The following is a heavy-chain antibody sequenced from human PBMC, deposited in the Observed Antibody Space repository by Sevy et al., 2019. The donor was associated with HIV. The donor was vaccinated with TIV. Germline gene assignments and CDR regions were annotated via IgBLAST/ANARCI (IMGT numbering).Heavy chain of an antibody. CDR2: ISSSSSTI. V-gene: IGHV3-48*02. CDR3: AGGYSSSWYGMGGYYYYYGMDV. J-gene: IGHJ6*02. Sequence: GGSLRLSCAASGFTFSSYSMNWVRQAPGKGLEWVSYISSSSSTIYYADSVKGRFTISRDNAKNSLYLQMNSLRDENTALYYCAGGYSSSWYGMGGYYYYYGMDVWGQGTTVTVSS. CDR1: GFTFSSYS. D-gene: IGHD6-13*01.